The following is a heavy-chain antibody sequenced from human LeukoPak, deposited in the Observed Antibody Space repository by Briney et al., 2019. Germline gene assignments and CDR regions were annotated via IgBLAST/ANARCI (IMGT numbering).Heavy chain of an antibody. V-gene: IGHV3-30*18. CDR1: GFIFISYG. D-gene: IGHD1-26*01. Sequence: GGSLRLSCAASGFIFISYGMHWVRQAPGKGLEWVAVLSYDGSHKFYADSLKGRFTISRDNSKNTLYLQMSSLRAEDTAVYYCAKDANSGSYSGPPDYWGQGTLVTVSS. CDR3: AKDANSGSYSGPPDY. J-gene: IGHJ4*02. CDR2: LSYDGSHK.